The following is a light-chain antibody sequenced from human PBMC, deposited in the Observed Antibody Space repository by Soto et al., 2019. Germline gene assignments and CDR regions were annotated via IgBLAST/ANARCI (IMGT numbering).Light chain of an antibody. J-gene: IGLJ3*02. V-gene: IGLV2-8*01. CDR2: EVT. CDR3: SSFASSNTWV. CDR1: SSDVGAYSY. Sequence: QSALTQPPSASGSPGQSVTISCTGTSSDVGAYSYVSWYQQHAGKAPKLVIYEVTKRPSGVPDRFSGSKSANTASLTVSGLQAEDEADYYCSSFASSNTWVFGGGTKLIVL.